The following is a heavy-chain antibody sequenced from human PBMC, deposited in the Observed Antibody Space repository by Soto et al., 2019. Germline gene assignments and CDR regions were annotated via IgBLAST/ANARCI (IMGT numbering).Heavy chain of an antibody. V-gene: IGHV3-23*01. J-gene: IGHJ4*02. CDR2: ISGGGGST. D-gene: IGHD6-19*01. Sequence: GGSLRLACAASGFTLSNYAMSWVRQAPGKGLEWVSSISGGGGSTYYADSVKGRFTTSRDNSKNTLYLQMNSLRAEDTAVYYCAKIPGYSVGWYSLLDYWGQGTLVTVSS. CDR1: GFTLSNYA. CDR3: AKIPGYSVGWYSLLDY.